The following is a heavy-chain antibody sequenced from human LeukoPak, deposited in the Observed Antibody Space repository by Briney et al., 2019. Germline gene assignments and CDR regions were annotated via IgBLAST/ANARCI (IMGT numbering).Heavy chain of an antibody. D-gene: IGHD5-24*01. V-gene: IGHV3-30*03. CDR2: ISYDGSNK. Sequence: GGSLRLSCAASGFTFSSYGMHWVRQAPGKGLEWVAVISYDGSNKYYADSVKGRFTISRGNSKNTLYLQMNSLRAEDTAVYYCAAVEMATIGPFDYWGQGTLVTVSS. CDR3: AAVEMATIGPFDY. CDR1: GFTFSSYG. J-gene: IGHJ4*02.